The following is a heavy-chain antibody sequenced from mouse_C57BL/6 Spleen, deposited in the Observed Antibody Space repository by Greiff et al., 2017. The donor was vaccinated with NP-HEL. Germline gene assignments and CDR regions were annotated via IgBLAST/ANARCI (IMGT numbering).Heavy chain of an antibody. CDR2: IRNKANGYTT. J-gene: IGHJ2*01. CDR3: ARQGGYFDY. CDR1: GFTFTDYY. V-gene: IGHV7-3*01. Sequence: EVQLVESGGGLVQPGGSLSLSCAASGFTFTDYYMSWVRQPPGKALEWLGFIRNKANGYTTEYSASVKGRFTISRDNSQSILYLQMNALRAEDSATYYCARQGGYFDYWGQGTTLTVSS.